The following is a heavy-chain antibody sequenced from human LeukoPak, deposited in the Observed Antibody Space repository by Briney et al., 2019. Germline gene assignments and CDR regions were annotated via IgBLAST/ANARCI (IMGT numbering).Heavy chain of an antibody. Sequence: GGSLRLSCAASGFTFSTHGMSWVRQAPGKGLEWVSGISASGGSTYYADSVRGRFTISRDDSKNTLYLQMNSLRAEDTAVYFCARAANYYGSGSYNNYFDYWGQGTLVTVSS. CDR2: ISASGGST. D-gene: IGHD3-10*01. J-gene: IGHJ4*02. V-gene: IGHV3-23*01. CDR1: GFTFSTHG. CDR3: ARAANYYGSGSYNNYFDY.